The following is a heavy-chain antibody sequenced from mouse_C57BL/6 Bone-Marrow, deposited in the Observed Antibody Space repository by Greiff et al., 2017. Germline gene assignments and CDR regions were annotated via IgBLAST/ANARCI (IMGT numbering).Heavy chain of an antibody. CDR2: IDPSDSET. D-gene: IGHD2-4*01. CDR3: ARGGYDYDGDGRDY. Sequence: VQLQQPGAELVRPGSSVKLSCKASGYTFTSYWMHWVKQRPIQGLEWIGNIDPSDSETHYNQKFKDKATLTVDKSSSTAYMQLSSLTSEDAAVYDCARGGYDYDGDGRDYWGQGTSVTVSS. V-gene: IGHV1-52*01. CDR1: GYTFTSYW. J-gene: IGHJ4*01.